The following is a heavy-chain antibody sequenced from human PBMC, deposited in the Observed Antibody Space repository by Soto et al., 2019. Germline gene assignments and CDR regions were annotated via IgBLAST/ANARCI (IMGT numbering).Heavy chain of an antibody. V-gene: IGHV4-4*07. J-gene: IGHJ4*02. CDR2: IYTSGST. CDR3: ARDIGYCSGGSCYSYFDY. CDR1: GGSISSYY. D-gene: IGHD2-15*01. Sequence: QVQLQESGPGLVKPSETLSLTCTVSGGSISSYYWSWIRQPAGKGLELIGRIYTSGSTNYNPSLKSRVTMAVDTSKNPFSLKLSSVTAADTAVYYCARDIGYCSGGSCYSYFDYWGQGTLVTVSS.